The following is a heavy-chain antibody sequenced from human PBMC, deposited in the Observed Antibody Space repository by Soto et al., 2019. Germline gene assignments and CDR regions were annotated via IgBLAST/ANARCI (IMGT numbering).Heavy chain of an antibody. V-gene: IGHV3-30*18. CDR3: AKDEGVGGTLGLFDY. CDR2: MSSDGSKI. Sequence: QVLLVESGGGLVKPGESLRLSCVASGFDFTYYAMHWVRQAPGKGLESVAVMSSDGSKIHHTDSVKGRFTISRDNSKNTLYLQMNSLRKEDTAVYFCAKDEGVGGTLGLFDYWGQGTLVSVSS. J-gene: IGHJ4*02. D-gene: IGHD1-26*01. CDR1: GFDFTYYA.